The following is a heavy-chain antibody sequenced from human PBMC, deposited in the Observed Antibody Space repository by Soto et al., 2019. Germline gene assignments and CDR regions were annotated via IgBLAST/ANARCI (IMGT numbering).Heavy chain of an antibody. Sequence: SETLSLTCTVSGGSISSYYWSWIRQPPGKGLEWIGYIYYSGSTNYNPSLKSRVTISVDTSKNPFSLKLSSVTAADTAVYYCAREGIFGVVIENWFDPWGQGTLVTVSS. J-gene: IGHJ5*02. CDR3: AREGIFGVVIENWFDP. D-gene: IGHD3-3*01. V-gene: IGHV4-59*01. CDR2: IYYSGST. CDR1: GGSISSYY.